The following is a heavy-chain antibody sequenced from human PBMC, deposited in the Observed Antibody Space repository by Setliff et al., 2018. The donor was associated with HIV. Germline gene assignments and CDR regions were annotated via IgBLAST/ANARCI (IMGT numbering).Heavy chain of an antibody. CDR3: ARAYYDSVWGSHRYRFYYFDY. D-gene: IGHD3-16*02. V-gene: IGHV1-46*01. CDR1: GYIFTSYY. Sequence: ASVKVSCKASGYIFTSYYMHWVRQAPGQGLEWMGIINPSDNRTYYAQKFQGRVTMTRDTSTSSVYMELRRLGSEDTAVYYCARAYYDSVWGSHRYRFYYFDYWGQGSLVTVSS. CDR2: INPSDNRT. J-gene: IGHJ4*02.